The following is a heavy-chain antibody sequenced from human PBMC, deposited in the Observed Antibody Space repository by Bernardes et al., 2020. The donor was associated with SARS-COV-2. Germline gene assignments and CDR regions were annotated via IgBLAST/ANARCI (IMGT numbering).Heavy chain of an antibody. CDR2: MNLKSGNK. V-gene: IGHV1-8*01. CDR3: TSLESDGGGYWRFDY. CDR1: GYTFTSYD. J-gene: IGHJ4*02. D-gene: IGHD1-26*01. Sequence: ASVKVSCKASGYTFTSYDINWVRQATGQGLEWMGWMNLKSGNKGYAEKFQGRVTMTRDTSISTAYMELSSLRSEDTAVYYCTSLESDGGGYWRFDYWGQGTLVTVSS.